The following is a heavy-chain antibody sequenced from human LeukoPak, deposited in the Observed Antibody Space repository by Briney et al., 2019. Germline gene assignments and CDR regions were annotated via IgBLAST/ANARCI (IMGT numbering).Heavy chain of an antibody. CDR1: GGSISSHY. Sequence: SETLSLTCTVSGGSISSHYWSWIRQPPGKGLEWIGYIYYSGSTNYNPSLKSRVTISVDTSKNQFSLKLSSVTAADTAVYYCTRLSSRSSSRPLDYWGQGTLVTVSS. CDR3: TRLSSRSSSRPLDY. D-gene: IGHD6-6*01. CDR2: IYYSGST. J-gene: IGHJ4*02. V-gene: IGHV4-59*11.